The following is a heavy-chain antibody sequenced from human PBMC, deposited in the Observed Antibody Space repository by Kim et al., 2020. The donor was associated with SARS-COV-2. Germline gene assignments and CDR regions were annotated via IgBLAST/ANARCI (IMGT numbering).Heavy chain of an antibody. Sequence: SETLSLTCAVSGGSISSSNWWSWVHQPPGTGLEWIGEIYHSGSTNYNPSLKSRVTISVDKSKNQFSLKLSSVTAADTAVYYCARDLEYSYGFDYWGQGTLVTVSS. CDR2: IYHSGST. CDR1: GGSISSSNW. CDR3: ARDLEYSYGFDY. J-gene: IGHJ4*02. V-gene: IGHV4-4*02. D-gene: IGHD5-18*01.